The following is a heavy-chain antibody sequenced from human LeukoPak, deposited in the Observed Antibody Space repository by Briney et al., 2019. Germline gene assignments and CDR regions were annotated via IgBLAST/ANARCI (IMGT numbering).Heavy chain of an antibody. CDR3: ARGYQLLQRGYYYGMDV. Sequence: ASVKVSCEASGYTFTSYAMNWVRQAPGQGLEWMGWINTNTGNPTYAQGFTGRFVFSLDTSVSTAYLQISSLKAEDTAVYYCARGYQLLQRGYYYGMDVWGQGTTVTVSS. CDR1: GYTFTSYA. CDR2: INTNTGNP. V-gene: IGHV7-4-1*02. J-gene: IGHJ6*02. D-gene: IGHD2-2*01.